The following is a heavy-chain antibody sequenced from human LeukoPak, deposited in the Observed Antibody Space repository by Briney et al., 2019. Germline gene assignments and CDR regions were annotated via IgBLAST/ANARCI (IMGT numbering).Heavy chain of an antibody. Sequence: PLETLSLTCAVYGGSFSGYYWSWIRQPPGKGLEWIGEINHSGSTNYNPSLKSRVTISVDTSKNQFSLKLSSVTAADTAVYYCVRDFMYNTACTGCWGQGTLVTVSS. CDR3: VRDFMYNTACTGC. D-gene: IGHD5-18*01. V-gene: IGHV4-34*01. CDR1: GGSFSGYY. CDR2: INHSGST. J-gene: IGHJ4*02.